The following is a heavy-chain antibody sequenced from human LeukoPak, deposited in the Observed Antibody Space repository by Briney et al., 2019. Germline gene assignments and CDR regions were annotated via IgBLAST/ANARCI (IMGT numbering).Heavy chain of an antibody. CDR1: GYSISSGYY. CDR3: ARGYYYDSSGYYYPFDY. J-gene: IGHJ4*02. Sequence: SETLSLTCTVSGYSISSGYYWGWIRQPPGKGLEWIGSIYHSGSTYYNPSLKSRVTISVDTSKNQFSLKLSSVTAADTVVYYCARGYYYDSSGYYYPFDYWGQGTLVTVSS. D-gene: IGHD3-22*01. CDR2: IYHSGST. V-gene: IGHV4-38-2*02.